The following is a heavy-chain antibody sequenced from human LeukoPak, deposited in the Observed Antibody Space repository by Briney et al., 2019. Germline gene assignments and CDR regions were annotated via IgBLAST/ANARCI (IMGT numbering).Heavy chain of an antibody. CDR2: INHSGST. CDR1: GGSFSDYH. J-gene: IGHJ4*02. CDR3: ASLYCSSTSCYMNY. V-gene: IGHV4-34*01. D-gene: IGHD2-2*02. Sequence: SETLSLTCAVYGGSFSDYHWSWIRQPPGKGLEWIGEINHSGSTNYNPSLKSRVTISVDTSKNQFSLKLSSVTAADTAVYYCASLYCSSTSCYMNYWGQGTLVTVSS.